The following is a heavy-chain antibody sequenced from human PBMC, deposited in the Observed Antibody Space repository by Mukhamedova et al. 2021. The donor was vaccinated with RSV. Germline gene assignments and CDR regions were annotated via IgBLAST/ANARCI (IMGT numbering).Heavy chain of an antibody. J-gene: IGHJ2*01. CDR2: GST. V-gene: IGHV4-59*01. Sequence: GSTNYNPSLKSRVTISVDTSKNQFSLKLSSVTAADTAVYYCAREGAWGGYWYFDLWGRGTLVTVSS. CDR3: AREGAWGGYWYFDL. D-gene: IGHD7-27*01.